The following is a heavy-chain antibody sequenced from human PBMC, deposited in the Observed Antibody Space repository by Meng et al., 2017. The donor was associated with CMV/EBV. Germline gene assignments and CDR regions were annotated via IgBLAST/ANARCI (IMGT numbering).Heavy chain of an antibody. D-gene: IGHD4-17*01. CDR2: IFYNGNS. CDR1: GGSIITNDYD. CDR3: ARGGGLRRKDAFDI. Sequence: LPLHEPGPGLVKPSETLSLPCTVSGGSIITNDYDWGWIRQPPGKGLEWIGSIFYNGNSYYNPSLQSRVTISVDTSKNQFSLKLNSVSAADTALYFCARGGGLRRKDAFDIWGQRTMVTVSS. V-gene: IGHV4-39*07. J-gene: IGHJ3*02.